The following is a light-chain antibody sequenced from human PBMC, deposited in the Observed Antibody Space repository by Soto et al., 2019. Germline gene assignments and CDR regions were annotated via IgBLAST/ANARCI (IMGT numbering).Light chain of an antibody. CDR3: QQYGSSPWT. J-gene: IGKJ1*01. V-gene: IGKV3-20*01. Sequence: EIVLTQSPGTLSLSPGKRATLSCRASQSVSSSYLAWYQQKPGQAPRLLIYGASSRATGIPDRFSGSGSGTDFTLTISRPEPEDFAVYYCQQYGSSPWTFGQGTKVDIK. CDR1: QSVSSSY. CDR2: GAS.